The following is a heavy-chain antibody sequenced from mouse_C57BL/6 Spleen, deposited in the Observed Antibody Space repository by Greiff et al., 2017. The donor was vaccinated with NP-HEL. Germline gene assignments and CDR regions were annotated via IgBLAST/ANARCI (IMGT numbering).Heavy chain of an antibody. J-gene: IGHJ2*01. CDR2: INPNNGGT. CDR3: ARRLRYYFDY. Sequence: EVQLQQSGPELVKPGASVKIPCKASGYTFTDYNMDWVKQSHGKSLEWIGDINPNNGGTIYTQKLKGKATLTVDKSSSTAYMELRSLTSEDTAVYYCARRLRYYFDYGGQGNTLTVSS. V-gene: IGHV1-18*01. CDR1: GYTFTDYN.